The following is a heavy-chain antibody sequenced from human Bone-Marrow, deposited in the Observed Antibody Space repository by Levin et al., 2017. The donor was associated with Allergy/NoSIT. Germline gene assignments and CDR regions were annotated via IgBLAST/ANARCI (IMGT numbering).Heavy chain of an antibody. V-gene: IGHV3-53*01. CDR3: VGDASGNYPFDY. D-gene: IGHD3-10*01. Sequence: GGSLRLSCAASGFSVRNKYMSWVRQAPGKGLEWVSIIYRNDSAYYTDSVKGRFTTSRDSSTDTPYLQMNSLRAEDTAMYYCVGDASGNYPFDYWGQGTLVTVSS. J-gene: IGHJ4*02. CDR2: IYRNDSA. CDR1: GFSVRNKY.